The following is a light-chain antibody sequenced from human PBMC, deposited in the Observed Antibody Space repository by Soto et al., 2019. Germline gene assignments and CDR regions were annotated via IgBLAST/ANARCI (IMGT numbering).Light chain of an antibody. Sequence: SVLTQPASVSGSPGQSITISCTGTSSDVGGYNYVSWYQQHPGKAPQLMIHEVSDRPSGVSNRFSGSKSGNTASLTISGLQAEDEADYYCSSYTGISTPYVFGTGTKVTVL. V-gene: IGLV2-14*01. CDR3: SSYTGISTPYV. CDR2: EVS. J-gene: IGLJ1*01. CDR1: SSDVGGYNY.